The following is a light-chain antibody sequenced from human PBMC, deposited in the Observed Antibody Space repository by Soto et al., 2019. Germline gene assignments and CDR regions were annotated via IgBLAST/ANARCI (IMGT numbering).Light chain of an antibody. Sequence: DLQLTQSPSFLSASVGDRVTITCRASQGISSYLAWYQQKPGKAPKLLIYAASTLQSGVPSRFSGSGSGTEFTLTISSLQPEDFATYYCQQLNSYPITFSQGTRLEI. CDR2: AAS. CDR1: QGISSY. J-gene: IGKJ5*01. V-gene: IGKV1-9*01. CDR3: QQLNSYPIT.